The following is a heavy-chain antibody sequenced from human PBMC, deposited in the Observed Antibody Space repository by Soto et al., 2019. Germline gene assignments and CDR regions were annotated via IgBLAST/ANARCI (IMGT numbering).Heavy chain of an antibody. CDR2: ISYDGSNK. Sequence: QVQLVESGGGVVQPGRSLRLSCAASGFTFSSYGMHWVRQAPGKGLEWVAVISYDGSNKYYADSVKGRFTSSRDNSKNTLYLQMNSLRAEDTAGYYCAKGGRDYVFDYWGQGTLVTVSA. V-gene: IGHV3-30*18. J-gene: IGHJ4*02. D-gene: IGHD4-17*01. CDR3: AKGGRDYVFDY. CDR1: GFTFSSYG.